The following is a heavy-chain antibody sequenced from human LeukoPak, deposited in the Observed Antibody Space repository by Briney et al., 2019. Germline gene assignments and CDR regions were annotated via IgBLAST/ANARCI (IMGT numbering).Heavy chain of an antibody. V-gene: IGHV1-69*02. Sequence: ASVKVSCTASGGTFSSYTISWVRQAPGQGLEWMGRIIPILGIANYAQKFQGRVTITADKSTSTAYMELSSLRSEDTAVYYCASGYCSSTSCYNYGMDVWGQGTTVTVSS. CDR2: IIPILGIA. J-gene: IGHJ6*02. CDR1: GGTFSSYT. D-gene: IGHD2-2*02. CDR3: ASGYCSSTSCYNYGMDV.